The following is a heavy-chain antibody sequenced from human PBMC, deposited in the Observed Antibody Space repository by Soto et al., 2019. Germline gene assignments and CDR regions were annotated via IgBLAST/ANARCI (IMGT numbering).Heavy chain of an antibody. CDR3: ARDYKSGLGPKAPLDY. D-gene: IGHD3-10*01. V-gene: IGHV6-1*01. CDR2: TYYRSKWYN. J-gene: IGHJ4*02. CDR1: GDSASSNSAA. Sequence: PSQTLSLTCAISGDSASSNSAAWNWIRQSPSRGLEWLGRTYYRSKWYNDYAVSVKSRITINPDTSKNQFSLQLNSVAPEDTAVYYCARDYKSGLGPKAPLDYWGQGTLVTVSS.